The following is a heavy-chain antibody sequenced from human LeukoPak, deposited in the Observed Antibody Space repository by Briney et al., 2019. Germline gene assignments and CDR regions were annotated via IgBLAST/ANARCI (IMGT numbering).Heavy chain of an antibody. V-gene: IGHV4-59*08. CDR2: IYYSGTT. Sequence: SETLSLTCTVSGGSISSYYWNWIRQPPGKGLEWIGYIYYSGTTNYNPSLKSRVTISVDTSKNQFSLKLSSVTAADTAVYYCARLVHCSGGSCYSAGGRDWFDPWGQGTLVTVSS. J-gene: IGHJ5*02. D-gene: IGHD2-15*01. CDR1: GGSISSYY. CDR3: ARLVHCSGGSCYSAGGRDWFDP.